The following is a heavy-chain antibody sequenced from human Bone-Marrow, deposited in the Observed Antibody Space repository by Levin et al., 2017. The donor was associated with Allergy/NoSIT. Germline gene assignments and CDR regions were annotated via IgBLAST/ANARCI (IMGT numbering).Heavy chain of an antibody. CDR3: ARAEYTGYVAGFDY. Sequence: GESLKISCAASGFAVSDNYMSWFRQAPGKGPECVSVLFKDDTTYYADSVKGRFTISRDNSKNTLYLQMNSLRAEDTAVYYCARAEYTGYVAGFDYWGQGTLVTVSS. V-gene: IGHV3-53*01. J-gene: IGHJ4*02. D-gene: IGHD5-12*01. CDR2: LFKDDTT. CDR1: GFAVSDNY.